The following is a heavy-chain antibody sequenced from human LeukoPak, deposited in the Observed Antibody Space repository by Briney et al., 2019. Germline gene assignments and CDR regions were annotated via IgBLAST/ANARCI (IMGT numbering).Heavy chain of an antibody. Sequence: SETLSLTCAVYGGSFSGYYWSWIRQPPGKGLEWIGEIHHSGSTNYNPSLKSRLTISVDTSKNQFSLKLSSVTAADTAVYYCARDSPQQWLNYWGQGTLVTVSS. J-gene: IGHJ4*02. CDR3: ARDSPQQWLNY. CDR2: IHHSGST. D-gene: IGHD6-19*01. V-gene: IGHV4-34*01. CDR1: GGSFSGYY.